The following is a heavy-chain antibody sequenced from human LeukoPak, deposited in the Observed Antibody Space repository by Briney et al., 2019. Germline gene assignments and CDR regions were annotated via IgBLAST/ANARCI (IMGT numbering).Heavy chain of an antibody. V-gene: IGHV3-20*04. J-gene: IGHJ4*02. D-gene: IGHD2-21*02. CDR3: ATGRQSGDYWD. CDR2: INWNGDST. CDR1: GFTFDDYG. Sequence: PGGSLRLSCAASGFTFDDYGMSWVRQTPGKGLEWVSDINWNGDSTGYADSVRGRFTISRDNAKNSLYLQMNSLRAEDTAVYYCATGRQSGDYWDWGQGTLVTVSS.